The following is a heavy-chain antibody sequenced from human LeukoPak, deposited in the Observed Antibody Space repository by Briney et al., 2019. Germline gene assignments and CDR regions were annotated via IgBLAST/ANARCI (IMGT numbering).Heavy chain of an antibody. CDR2: ISGSGGST. Sequence: GGSLRLSCAASGFTFSSYAMSWVRQAPGKGLEWVSAISGSGGSTYYADSVKGRFTISRDNSKNTLYLQMNSLRSEDTAVYYCAAADHDYDFWSGYFDYWGQGTLVTVSS. CDR1: GFTFSSYA. J-gene: IGHJ4*02. D-gene: IGHD3-3*01. V-gene: IGHV3-23*01. CDR3: AAADHDYDFWSGYFDY.